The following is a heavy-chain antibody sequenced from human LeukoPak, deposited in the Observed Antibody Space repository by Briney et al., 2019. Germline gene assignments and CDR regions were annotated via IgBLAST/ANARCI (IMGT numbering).Heavy chain of an antibody. Sequence: HAGGSLRLSCAASGFTVSSNYMSWVRQAPGKGLEWVSVIYSGGSTYYADSVKGRFTISRDNSKNTLYLQMNSLRAEDTAVYYCARETAKPYYYDSSGYFYYFDYWGQGTLVTVSS. CDR3: ARETAKPYYYDSSGYFYYFDY. CDR1: GFTVSSNY. J-gene: IGHJ4*02. CDR2: IYSGGST. D-gene: IGHD3-22*01. V-gene: IGHV3-66*01.